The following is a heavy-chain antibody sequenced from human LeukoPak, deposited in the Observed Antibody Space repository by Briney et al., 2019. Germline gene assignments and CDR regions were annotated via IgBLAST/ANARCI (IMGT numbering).Heavy chain of an antibody. Sequence: PSETLSLTCAVYGGSFSGYYWSWIRQPPGKGLEWIGEINHSGSTNYNPSLKSRVTISADTSKNQFSLKLSSVTAADTAVYYCARADDCSGGSRWFDPWGQGTLATVSS. V-gene: IGHV4-34*01. CDR3: ARADDCSGGSRWFDP. D-gene: IGHD2-15*01. CDR1: GGSFSGYY. J-gene: IGHJ5*02. CDR2: INHSGST.